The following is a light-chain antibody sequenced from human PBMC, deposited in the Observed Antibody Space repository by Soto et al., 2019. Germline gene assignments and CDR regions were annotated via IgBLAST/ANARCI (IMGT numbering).Light chain of an antibody. CDR1: QSVSSS. CDR2: DAS. J-gene: IGKJ4*01. CDR3: QQRSKWPLT. Sequence: EIVLTQSPATLSLSPGERATLSCRASQSVSSSLAWYQQKPGQAPRLLIYDASNRATGIPARFSGSGSGADFTLTVSSLEPEDVAVYYCQQRSKWPLTFGGGTKVEIK. V-gene: IGKV3-11*01.